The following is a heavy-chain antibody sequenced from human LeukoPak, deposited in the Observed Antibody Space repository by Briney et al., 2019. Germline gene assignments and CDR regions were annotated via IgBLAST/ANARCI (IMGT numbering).Heavy chain of an antibody. J-gene: IGHJ4*02. Sequence: GGSLRLSCADSGFTFSSYSMNWVRQAPGKGLEWVSSISSSSSYIYYADSVKGRFTISRDNAKNSLYLQMNSLRAEDTAVYYCARDHRGGSYYYSSGYNHGDYWGQGTLVTVSS. CDR1: GFTFSSYS. D-gene: IGHD3-22*01. CDR3: ARDHRGGSYYYSSGYNHGDY. CDR2: ISSSSSYI. V-gene: IGHV3-21*01.